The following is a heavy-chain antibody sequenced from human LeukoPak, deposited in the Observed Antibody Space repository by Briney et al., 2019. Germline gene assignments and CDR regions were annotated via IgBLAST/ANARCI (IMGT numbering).Heavy chain of an antibody. CDR1: GFTVSSYW. V-gene: IGHV3-7*01. D-gene: IGHD4-17*01. CDR2: IKHDGSEK. CDR3: ARDYGDYPFDY. Sequence: PGGSLTLTCTASGFTVSSYWLSWIRQAPGKGLEWVANIKHDGSEKYYVYSVKGRFIISRDNAKNSLYLQMNSLRAEDTAVYYCARDYGDYPFDYWGQGTLVTVSS. J-gene: IGHJ4*02.